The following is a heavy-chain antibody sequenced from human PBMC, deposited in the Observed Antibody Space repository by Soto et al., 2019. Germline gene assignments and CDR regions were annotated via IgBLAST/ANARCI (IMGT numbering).Heavy chain of an antibody. Sequence: QITLKESGPTLVKPTQTLTLTCTFSGFSLSTSGVGVGWIRQPPGKALEWLALIYWDDDKRYSPSLKSRLTITNDTSKNQVVLTMTNMDPVDTATYYCAHFVDIVATLPFDYWGQGTLVTVSS. V-gene: IGHV2-5*02. CDR1: GFSLSTSGVG. D-gene: IGHD5-12*01. CDR2: IYWDDDK. J-gene: IGHJ4*02. CDR3: AHFVDIVATLPFDY.